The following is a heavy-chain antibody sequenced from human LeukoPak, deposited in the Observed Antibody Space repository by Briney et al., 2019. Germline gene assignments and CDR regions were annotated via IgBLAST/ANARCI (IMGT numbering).Heavy chain of an antibody. CDR1: GFTFSSYA. V-gene: IGHV3-7*01. J-gene: IGHJ4*02. CDR2: IKQDGSEK. CDR3: ARDAGTLDY. D-gene: IGHD1-1*01. Sequence: PGGSLRLSCAASGFTFSSYAMSWVRQAPGKGLEWVANIKQDGSEKYYVDSVKGRFTISRDNAKNSLYPQMNSLRAEDTAVYYCARDAGTLDYWGQGTLVTVSS.